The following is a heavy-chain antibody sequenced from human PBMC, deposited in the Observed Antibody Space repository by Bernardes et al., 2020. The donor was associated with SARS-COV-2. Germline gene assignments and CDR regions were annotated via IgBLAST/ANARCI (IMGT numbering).Heavy chain of an antibody. CDR3: TRGLELELITWFDY. D-gene: IGHD1-7*01. CDR1: GFTFRSSA. CDR2: ISKDGSIK. J-gene: IGHJ4*02. Sequence: GGPLRLSCTASGFTFRSSAMHWVRKAPGKGPEWVAVISKDGSIKYYTDPVKGRFTISRDNSKNTLDLLMNSLRTDDTAVYYCTRGLELELITWFDYWGQGTLGTVSS. V-gene: IGHV3-30-3*01.